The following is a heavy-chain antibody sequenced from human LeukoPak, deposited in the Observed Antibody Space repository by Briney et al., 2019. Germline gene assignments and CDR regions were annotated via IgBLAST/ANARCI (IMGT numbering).Heavy chain of an antibody. CDR2: INPNSGGT. V-gene: IGHV1-2*02. J-gene: IGHJ4*02. CDR1: GYTFTGYY. Sequence: GASVKVSCKASGYTFTGYYMHWVRQAPGQGLEWMGWINPNSGGTNYAQKFQGRVTMTRDTSISTAYMELSRLRSDDTAVYYCARGYDFWSGYYFPSQSPYGYFDYWGQGTLVTVSS. D-gene: IGHD3-3*01. CDR3: ARGYDFWSGYYFPSQSPYGYFDY.